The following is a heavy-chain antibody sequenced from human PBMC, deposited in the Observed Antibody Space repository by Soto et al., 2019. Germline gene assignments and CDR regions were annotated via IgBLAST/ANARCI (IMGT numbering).Heavy chain of an antibody. CDR2: ISGSGGST. CDR1: GFTFSSYA. CDR3: PKGLEVFLIGYYQRSY. J-gene: IGHJ4*02. V-gene: IGHV3-23*01. Sequence: EVQLLESGGGLVQPGGSLRLSCAASGFTFSSYAMSWVRQAPGKGLEWVSAISGSGGSTYYADSVKGRFTISRDNSKNTLDLQINSLGAEETALYYCPKGLEVFLIGYYQRSYWVQGTPVTVSS. D-gene: IGHD3-9*01.